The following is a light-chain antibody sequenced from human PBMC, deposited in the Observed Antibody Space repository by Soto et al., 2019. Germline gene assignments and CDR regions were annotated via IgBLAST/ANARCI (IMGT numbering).Light chain of an antibody. CDR2: AAS. CDR1: QSISRY. Sequence: DIQMTQSPSSLSASVGDRVTITCRASQSISRYLNWYQQKPGKAPKVLIYAASSLQSGVPSRFXXSGSGKDFTLTISSLQPEDFATYYCQQSYSTPQSLTFGGGTKVEIK. J-gene: IGKJ4*01. CDR3: QQSYSTPQSLT. V-gene: IGKV1-39*01.